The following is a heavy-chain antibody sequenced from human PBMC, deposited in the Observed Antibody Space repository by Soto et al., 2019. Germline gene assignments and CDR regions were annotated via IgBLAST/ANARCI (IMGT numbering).Heavy chain of an antibody. CDR2: IKADGTEK. Sequence: PGGSLRLSCVVSGFTFSSYWMGWVRQTPGKGLEWVATIKADGTEKYYVDSVKGRFTFSRDNAKTSVYLEMNSLRAEDTAVYYSVTARRRYNANGDIRGQEPTVTASS. CDR3: VTARRRYNANGDI. D-gene: IGHD5-12*01. J-gene: IGHJ6*02. CDR1: GFTFSSYW. V-gene: IGHV3-7*03.